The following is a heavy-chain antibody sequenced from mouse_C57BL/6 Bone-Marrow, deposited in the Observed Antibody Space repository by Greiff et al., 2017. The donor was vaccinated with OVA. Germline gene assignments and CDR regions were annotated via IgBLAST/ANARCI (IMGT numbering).Heavy chain of an antibody. V-gene: IGHV1-64*01. J-gene: IGHJ3*01. CDR1: GYTFTSYW. CDR2: IHPNSGST. CDR3: ARYKHYSNYFFSWFAY. Sequence: QVQLKQPGAELVKPGASVKLSCKASGYTFTSYWMHWVKQRPGQGLEWIGMIHPNSGSTNYNEKFKSKATLTVDKSSSTAYMQLSSLTSEDSAVYYCARYKHYSNYFFSWFAYWGQGTLVTVSA. D-gene: IGHD2-5*01.